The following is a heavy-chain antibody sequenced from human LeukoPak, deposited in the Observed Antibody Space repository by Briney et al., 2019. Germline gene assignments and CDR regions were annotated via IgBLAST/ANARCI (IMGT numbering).Heavy chain of an antibody. D-gene: IGHD2-8*01. V-gene: IGHV3-15*01. CDR1: GFTFSNAW. J-gene: IGHJ4*02. CDR2: IKSKTDGGTT. Sequence: GGSLRLSYAASGFTFSNAWMSWVRQAAGKGLEWVGRIKSKTDGGTTDYAAPVKGRFTISRDDSKNTLFLQMNSLKSEDTAIYYCTTYPMVYAMNYWGQGTLVTVSS. CDR3: TTYPMVYAMNY.